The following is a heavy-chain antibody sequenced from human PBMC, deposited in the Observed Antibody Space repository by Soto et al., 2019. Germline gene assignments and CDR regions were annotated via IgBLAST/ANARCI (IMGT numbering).Heavy chain of an antibody. D-gene: IGHD3-3*01. CDR2: INHSGST. V-gene: IGHV4-34*01. CDR1: GGSFSGYY. CDR3: ARERVVLRFLEWSTQPPRNMDV. J-gene: IGHJ6*03. Sequence: SETLSLTCAVYGGSFSGYYWSWIRQPPGKGLEWIGEINHSGSTNYNPSPKSRVTISVDTSKNQFSLKLSSVTAADTAVYYCARERVVLRFLEWSTQPPRNMDVWGKGTTVTVSS.